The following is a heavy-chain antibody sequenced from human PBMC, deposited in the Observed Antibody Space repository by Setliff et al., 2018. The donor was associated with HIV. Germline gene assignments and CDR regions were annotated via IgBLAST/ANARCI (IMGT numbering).Heavy chain of an antibody. J-gene: IGHJ4*02. CDR1: GGSISNSRYY. V-gene: IGHV4-39*07. Sequence: PSETLSLTCTVSGGSISNSRYYWSWIRQPPGKGLEWIGSIYYSGSTYYNPSLKSRVTISVDTSKNQFSLNVRSVTAADTAVYFCARSSPSIGYISDHWGQGTLVTVSS. D-gene: IGHD5-12*01. CDR2: IYYSGST. CDR3: ARSSPSIGYISDH.